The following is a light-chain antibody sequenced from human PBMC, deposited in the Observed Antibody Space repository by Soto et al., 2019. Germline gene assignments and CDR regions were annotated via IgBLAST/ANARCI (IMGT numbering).Light chain of an antibody. CDR1: QSGSSSY. Sequence: EIVLTQSPGTLSLSPGERATLSCRASQSGSSSYLAWYQQKPGQAARLLIYGASSRATGIPDRFSGSGSGTDFTITISRLEPEDFAVYYCQQYGSSPLTFGGGTKVDIK. J-gene: IGKJ4*01. CDR2: GAS. CDR3: QQYGSSPLT. V-gene: IGKV3-20*01.